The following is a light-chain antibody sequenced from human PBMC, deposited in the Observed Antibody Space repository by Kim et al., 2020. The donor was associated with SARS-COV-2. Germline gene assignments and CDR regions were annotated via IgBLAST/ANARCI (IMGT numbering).Light chain of an antibody. Sequence: GQSITFSCTGTSSDVGGYNYVSWYQQHPGKAPKLMIYEVSERPSGVPDRFSGSKSGNTVSLTISGLQAEDEAEYYCSSYAGSKIVVFGGGTQLTVL. J-gene: IGLJ2*01. CDR1: SSDVGGYNY. CDR2: EVS. V-gene: IGLV2-8*01. CDR3: SSYAGSKIVV.